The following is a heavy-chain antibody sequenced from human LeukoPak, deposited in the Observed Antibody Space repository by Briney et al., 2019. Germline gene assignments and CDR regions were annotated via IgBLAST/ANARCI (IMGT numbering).Heavy chain of an antibody. V-gene: IGHV4-61*02. CDR2: IYTSGST. CDR1: SGSISSGSYY. J-gene: IGHJ4*02. D-gene: IGHD3-22*01. Sequence: PSETLPLTCTVSSGSISSGSYYWSWIRQPAGKGLEWIGRIYTSGSTNYNPSLKSRVTISVDTSKNQFSLKLSSVTAADTAVYYCAGDSSGYQANFDYWGQGTLVTVSS. CDR3: AGDSSGYQANFDY.